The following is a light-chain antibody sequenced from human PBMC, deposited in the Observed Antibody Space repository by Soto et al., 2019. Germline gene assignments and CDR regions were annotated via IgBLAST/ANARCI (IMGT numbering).Light chain of an antibody. Sequence: QSVLTQPASVSGSPGHSITIACTGTSSDIGGYNFVSWYQQHPGKAPKLLIYDVGNRPSGVSNRFSGSKSGNTASLTISGLQAEDEAHYYCNSYRTVSTYVFGTGTKVTVL. CDR2: DVG. J-gene: IGLJ1*01. CDR1: SSDIGGYNF. V-gene: IGLV2-14*03. CDR3: NSYRTVSTYV.